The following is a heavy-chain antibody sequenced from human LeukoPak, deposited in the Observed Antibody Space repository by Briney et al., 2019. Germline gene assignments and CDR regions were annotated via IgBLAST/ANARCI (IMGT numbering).Heavy chain of an antibody. Sequence: GGSLRLSCAASGFTFSSYGMHWVRQAPGKGLEWVAFIRYDGSNKYYADSVKGRFTISRDNAKNTLYLQMNSLRAEDTAVYYCAREPPVTSCYDYWGQGTLVTVSS. J-gene: IGHJ4*02. CDR1: GFTFSSYG. V-gene: IGHV3-30*02. CDR2: IRYDGSNK. CDR3: AREPPVTSCYDY. D-gene: IGHD2-2*01.